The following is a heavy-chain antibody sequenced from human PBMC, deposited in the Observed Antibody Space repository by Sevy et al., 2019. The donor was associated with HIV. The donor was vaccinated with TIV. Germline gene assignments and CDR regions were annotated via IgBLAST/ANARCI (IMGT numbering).Heavy chain of an antibody. CDR3: AKDDLGSIDY. CDR2: LSYDDSDE. D-gene: IGHD3-10*01. J-gene: IGHJ4*02. V-gene: IGHV3-30-3*02. CDR1: GFIFSTSP. Sequence: GGSLRLSCAASGFIFSTSPMHWVRQAPGKGLECVAILSYDDSDENYTDSVKGRFTISRDNSKNTQYLQMNSLRTEDTAVYYCAKDDLGSIDYWGQGTLVTVSS.